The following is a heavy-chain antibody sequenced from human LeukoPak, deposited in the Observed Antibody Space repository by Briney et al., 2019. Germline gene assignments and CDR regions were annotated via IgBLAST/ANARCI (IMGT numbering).Heavy chain of an antibody. V-gene: IGHV1-46*01. CDR3: ARTAALAYYFDY. Sequence: ASVKVSCKASGYTFTSYDINWVRQAPGQGLEWMGIINPSGGSTSYAQKFQGRVTMTRDMSTSTVYMELSSLRSEDTAVYYCARTAALAYYFDYWGQGTLVTVSS. CDR1: GYTFTSYD. CDR2: INPSGGST. J-gene: IGHJ4*02. D-gene: IGHD6-13*01.